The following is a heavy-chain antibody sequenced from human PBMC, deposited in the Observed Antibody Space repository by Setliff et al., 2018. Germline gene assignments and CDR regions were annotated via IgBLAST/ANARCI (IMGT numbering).Heavy chain of an antibody. J-gene: IGHJ4*02. V-gene: IGHV4-61*02. CDR1: GGSISSGSYY. CDR3: ARANTILGATDY. Sequence: PSETLSLTCAVSGGSISSGSYYWSWIRQPAGKGLEWVGRLHTSGSTNYNPSLKSRVTISVDTSRNQFSLKMSSLTAADTALYFCARANTILGATDYWGQGALVTVSS. D-gene: IGHD1-26*01. CDR2: LHTSGST.